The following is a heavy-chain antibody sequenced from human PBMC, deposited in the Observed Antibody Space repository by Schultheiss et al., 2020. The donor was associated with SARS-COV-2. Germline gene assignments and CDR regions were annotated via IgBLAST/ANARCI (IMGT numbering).Heavy chain of an antibody. CDR2: IFHTGRT. CDR1: GHSISSGYY. Sequence: SETLSLTCAVSGHSISSGYYWGWIRQPPGKGLEWIGSIFHTGRTYYNSSLKSRLTISVDTSKSQFSLKLTSVTAADTAVYYCARVGSSGWYSDYYYGMDVWGQGTTVTVSS. CDR3: ARVGSSGWYSDYYYGMDV. J-gene: IGHJ6*02. D-gene: IGHD6-19*01. V-gene: IGHV4-38-2*01.